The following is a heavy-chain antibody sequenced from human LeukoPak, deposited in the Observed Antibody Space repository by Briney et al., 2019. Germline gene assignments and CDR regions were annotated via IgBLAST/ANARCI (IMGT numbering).Heavy chain of an antibody. CDR2: IYHSGST. CDR1: GGPISSGDYY. CDR3: SVVVAANDLDY. D-gene: IGHD2-15*01. Sequence: SQTLSLTCTVSGGPISSGDYYWSWIRQPPGKGLEWIGYIYHSGSTYYNPSLKSRVTMSVDTSKNQFSLKLSSVTAADTAVYYCSVVVAANDLDYWGQGTLVTVSS. V-gene: IGHV4-30-2*01. J-gene: IGHJ4*02.